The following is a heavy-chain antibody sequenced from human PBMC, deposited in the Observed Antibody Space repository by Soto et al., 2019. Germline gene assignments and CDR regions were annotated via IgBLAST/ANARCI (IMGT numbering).Heavy chain of an antibody. V-gene: IGHV4-59*03. CDR1: GASIRSYY. CDR3: ASSAGPPGDFSYYNGMDG. D-gene: IGHD3-10*01. Sequence: PSETMSLTCSLSGASIRSYYWHWIRQPPGKGLEWIGYVYTSDYTTYTSSPKNRVTISVYIAKTQFYLSLNSVNATKTAASYCASSAGPPGDFSYYNGMDGWGQGTTVTVSS. CDR2: VYTSDYT. J-gene: IGHJ6*02.